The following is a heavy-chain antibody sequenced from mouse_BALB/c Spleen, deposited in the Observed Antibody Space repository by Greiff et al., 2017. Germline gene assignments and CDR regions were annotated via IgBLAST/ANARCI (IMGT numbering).Heavy chain of an antibody. J-gene: IGHJ2*01. CDR3: ARREMDDLDY. D-gene: IGHD2-3*01. CDR2: IDPSDSYT. CDR1: GYTFTSYW. Sequence: QVQLQQPGAELVKPGASVKLSCKASGYTFTSYWMHWVKQRPGQGLEWIGEIDPSDSYTNYNQKFKGKATLTVDKSSSTAYMQLSSLTSEDSAVYYCARREMDDLDYWGQGTTLTVSS. V-gene: IGHV1-69*02.